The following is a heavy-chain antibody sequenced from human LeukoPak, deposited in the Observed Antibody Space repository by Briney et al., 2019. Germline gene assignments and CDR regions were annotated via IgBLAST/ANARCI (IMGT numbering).Heavy chain of an antibody. V-gene: IGHV1-3*01. CDR1: GYTFTSYA. CDR3: ARDYSSFIAAAGTLGY. D-gene: IGHD6-13*01. Sequence: GASVKVSCKASGYTFTSYAMHWVRQAPGQRLEWMGWINAGNGNTKYSQKFQGRVTITRDTSASTAYMELSSLRSEDTAAYYCARDYSSFIAAAGTLGYWGQGTLVTVSS. J-gene: IGHJ4*02. CDR2: INAGNGNT.